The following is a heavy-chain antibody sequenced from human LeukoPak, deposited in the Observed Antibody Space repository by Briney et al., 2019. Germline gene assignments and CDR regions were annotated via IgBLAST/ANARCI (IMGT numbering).Heavy chain of an antibody. Sequence: ASVKVSCKASGYTFTSYGISWVRQAPGQGLEWMGWISAYNGNTNYAQKLQGRVTMNTDTSTSTAYMELRSLRSDDTAVYYCARDILTGYYTGGYFDYWGQGTLVTVSS. D-gene: IGHD3-9*01. J-gene: IGHJ4*02. CDR1: GYTFTSYG. CDR2: ISAYNGNT. CDR3: ARDILTGYYTGGYFDY. V-gene: IGHV1-18*01.